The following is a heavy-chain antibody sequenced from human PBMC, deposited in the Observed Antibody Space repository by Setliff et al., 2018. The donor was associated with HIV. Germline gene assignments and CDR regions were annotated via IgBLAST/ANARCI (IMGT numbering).Heavy chain of an antibody. CDR3: ARGLSFYDPGGFDY. V-gene: IGHV4-4*09. CDR2: IYTSGST. CDR1: GCSISSYY. D-gene: IGHD3-22*01. J-gene: IGHJ4*02. Sequence: PSETLSLTCTFSGCSISSYYWSWIRQPPGKGLEWVGYIYTSGSTNYNPSLKSRVTISVDTSKNQFSLKLSSVTAADTAVYYFARGLSFYDPGGFDYWGQGTLVTVSS.